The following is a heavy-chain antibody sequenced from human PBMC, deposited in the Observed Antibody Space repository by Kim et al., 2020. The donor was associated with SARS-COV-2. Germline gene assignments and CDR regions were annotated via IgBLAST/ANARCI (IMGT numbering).Heavy chain of an antibody. CDR3: ARDRKFCRGDSCLSSGARWFDT. D-gene: IGHD2-21*01. J-gene: IGHJ5*02. V-gene: IGHV1-3*04. CDR2: INTDNGDT. Sequence: ASVKVSCKASGYTFTAYAVHWVRQAPGQRLEWMGWINTDNGDTEYSQKFQGRVTISRDTSATTAYMELSSLRSEDTAVYYCARDRKFCRGDSCLSSGARWFDTWGQGTLVTVSS. CDR1: GYTFTAYA.